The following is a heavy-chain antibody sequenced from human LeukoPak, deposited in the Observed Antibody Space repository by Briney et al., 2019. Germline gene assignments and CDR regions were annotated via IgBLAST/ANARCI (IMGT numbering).Heavy chain of an antibody. Sequence: PGGSLRLSCAASGFTFSSYSMNWVRQAPGEGLEWVSSISSSSSYIYYADSVKGRFTISRDNAKNSLYLQMNSLRAEDTAVYYCAREIGYYDSSGYYPDYWGQGTLVTVSS. CDR1: GFTFSSYS. D-gene: IGHD3-22*01. CDR2: ISSSSSYI. V-gene: IGHV3-21*01. CDR3: AREIGYYDSSGYYPDY. J-gene: IGHJ4*02.